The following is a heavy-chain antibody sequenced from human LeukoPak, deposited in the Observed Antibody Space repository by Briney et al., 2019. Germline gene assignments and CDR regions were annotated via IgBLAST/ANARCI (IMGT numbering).Heavy chain of an antibody. J-gene: IGHJ5*02. V-gene: IGHV4-34*01. Sequence: ETLSLTCAVYGGSFSGYYWSWLRQPPGKGLEWIGEINHSGSTNYNPSLKSRVTISVDTSKNQFSLKLSSVTAADTAVYYCARGRARDTIFGVVIRAHNWFDPWGQGTLVTVSS. CDR3: ARGRARDTIFGVVIRAHNWFDP. D-gene: IGHD3-3*01. CDR1: GGSFSGYY. CDR2: INHSGST.